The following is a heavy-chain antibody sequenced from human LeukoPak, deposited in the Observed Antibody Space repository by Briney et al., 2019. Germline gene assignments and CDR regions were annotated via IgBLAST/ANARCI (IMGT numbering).Heavy chain of an antibody. D-gene: IGHD6-19*01. CDR2: INPNSGGT. Sequence: ASVKVSCKASGCTFTGYYMHWVRQAPGQGLEWMGWINPNSGGTNYAQKFQGRVTMTRDTSISTAYMELSRLRSDDTAVYYCARERIAVAGPYYYGMDVWGQGTTVTVSS. J-gene: IGHJ6*02. CDR1: GCTFTGYY. V-gene: IGHV1-2*02. CDR3: ARERIAVAGPYYYGMDV.